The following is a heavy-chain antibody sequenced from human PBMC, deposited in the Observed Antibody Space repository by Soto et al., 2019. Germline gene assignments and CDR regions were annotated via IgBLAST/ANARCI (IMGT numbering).Heavy chain of an antibody. Sequence: EVQLVESGGGLVQPGGSRGLSFAASGFPFSSNTMNWVRQAPGKGLEWVSYISSSSTIYYADSVKGRFTISRDNAKNSLYLQMNSLRAEDTAVYYCAREGDSSGWYNWFDPWGQGTLVTVSS. CDR1: GFPFSSNT. J-gene: IGHJ5*02. D-gene: IGHD3-22*01. CDR3: AREGDSSGWYNWFDP. V-gene: IGHV3-48*01. CDR2: ISSSSTI.